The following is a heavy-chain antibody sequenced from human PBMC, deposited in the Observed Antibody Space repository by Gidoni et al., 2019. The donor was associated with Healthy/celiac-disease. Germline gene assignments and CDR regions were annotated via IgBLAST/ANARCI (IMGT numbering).Heavy chain of an antibody. CDR3: ARGAEWLPRGYYYYGMDV. J-gene: IGHJ6*02. CDR1: GGTFSSYA. D-gene: IGHD3-3*01. CDR2: IIPIFGTA. V-gene: IGHV1-69*01. Sequence: QVQLVQSGAEVKKPGSSVKVSCKASGGTFSSYAISWVRQAPGQGLEWMGGIIPIFGTANYAQKFQGRVTITADESTSTAYMELSSLRSEDTAVYYCARGAEWLPRGYYYYGMDVWGQGTTVTVSS.